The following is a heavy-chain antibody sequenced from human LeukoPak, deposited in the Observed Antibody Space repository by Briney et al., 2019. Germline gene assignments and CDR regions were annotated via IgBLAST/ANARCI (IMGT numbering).Heavy chain of an antibody. CDR2: INPSYGST. CDR3: ARDQASYYYYGMDV. V-gene: IGHV1-46*01. CDR1: GYTFTSYY. J-gene: IGHJ6*02. Sequence: ASLKVSCKASGYTFTSYYMHWLRQAPGQGLEWMGMINPSYGSTSYAQKLQGRVTMTTDTSTSTAYMELRSLRSDDTAVYYCARDQASYYYYGMDVWGQGTTVTVSS.